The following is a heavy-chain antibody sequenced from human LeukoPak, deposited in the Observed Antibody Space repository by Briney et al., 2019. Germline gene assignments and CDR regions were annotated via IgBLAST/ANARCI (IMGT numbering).Heavy chain of an antibody. J-gene: IGHJ5*02. D-gene: IGHD6-13*01. CDR1: GYTFTSYD. V-gene: IGHV1-8*01. CDR3: ARASSSWYFWFDP. Sequence: GASVKVSCKASGYTFTSYDIHWVRQATGQGLEWMGWMNPNSGNTGYAQKFQGRVAMTRNTSISTAYMELSSLRSEDTAVYYCARASSSWYFWFDPWGQGTLVTVSS. CDR2: MNPNSGNT.